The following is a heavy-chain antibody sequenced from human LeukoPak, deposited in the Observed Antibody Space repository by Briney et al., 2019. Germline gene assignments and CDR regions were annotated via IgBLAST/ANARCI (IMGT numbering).Heavy chain of an antibody. CDR3: ARDRTRTGYSSGWYHDY. Sequence: ASVKVSCKASGYTFTGYYMHWVRQAPGQGLEWMAWINPNSGGTNYAQKFQGRVTMTRDTSISTAYMELSRLRSDDTAVYYCARDRTRTGYSSGWYHDYWGQGTLVTVSS. CDR2: INPNSGGT. V-gene: IGHV1-2*02. J-gene: IGHJ4*02. CDR1: GYTFTGYY. D-gene: IGHD6-19*01.